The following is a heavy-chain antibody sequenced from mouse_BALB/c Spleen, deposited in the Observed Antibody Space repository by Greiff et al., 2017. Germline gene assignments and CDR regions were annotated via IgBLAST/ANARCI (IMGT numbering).Heavy chain of an antibody. V-gene: IGHV2-2*02. Sequence: VQLQESGPGLVQPSQSLSIICTVSGFSLTSYGVHWVRQSPGKGLEWLGVIWSGGSTDYNAAFISRLSISKDNSKSQVFFKMNSLQANDTAIYYCARKEKITLYAMDYWGQGTSVTVSS. CDR1: GFSLTSYG. D-gene: IGHD2-4*01. J-gene: IGHJ4*01. CDR2: IWSGGST. CDR3: ARKEKITLYAMDY.